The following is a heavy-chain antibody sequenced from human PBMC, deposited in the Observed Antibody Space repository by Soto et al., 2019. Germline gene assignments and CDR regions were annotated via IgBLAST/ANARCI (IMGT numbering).Heavy chain of an antibody. V-gene: IGHV1-3*01. Sequence: QVQLVQSGAEVKNPGASVRISCKTSGYSFTDYAILWMRQAPGQALEWLGWIAAGNGNTGFSQKFQGRVTVTRDTSATTAYMELTSFRSEDTAVYYCAKGSRMWTPDYWGQGTLVTVSS. CDR3: AKGSRMWTPDY. CDR1: GYSFTDYA. CDR2: IAAGNGNT. D-gene: IGHD2-21*01. J-gene: IGHJ4*02.